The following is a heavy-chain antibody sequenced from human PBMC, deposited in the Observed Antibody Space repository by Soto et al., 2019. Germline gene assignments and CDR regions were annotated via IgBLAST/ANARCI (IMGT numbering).Heavy chain of an antibody. Sequence: GGSLRLSCAASGFTFSDYYMSWIRQAPGKGLEWVSYISSSGDIIYYADSMKGRFTISRDNAKNSLYLQMNNLRAEDTAVYYCARDLGYYDSSGYLDYWGQGTLVTVSS. D-gene: IGHD3-22*01. CDR1: GFTFSDYY. J-gene: IGHJ4*02. V-gene: IGHV3-11*01. CDR3: ARDLGYYDSSGYLDY. CDR2: ISSSGDII.